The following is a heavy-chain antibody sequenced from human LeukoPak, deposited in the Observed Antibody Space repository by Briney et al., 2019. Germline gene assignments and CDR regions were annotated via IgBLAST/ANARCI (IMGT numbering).Heavy chain of an antibody. V-gene: IGHV4-59*01. J-gene: IGHJ6*03. D-gene: IGHD3-3*01. CDR3: ARTYYDFWSGYYVVPNYYYYMDV. CDR2: IYYSGST. CDR1: GGSIGSYY. Sequence: SETLSLTCTVSGGSIGSYYWSWIRQPPGKGLEWIGYIYYSGSTNYNPSLKSRVTISVDTSKNQFSLKLSSVTAADTAVYYCARTYYDFWSGYYVVPNYYYYMDVWGKGTTVTVSS.